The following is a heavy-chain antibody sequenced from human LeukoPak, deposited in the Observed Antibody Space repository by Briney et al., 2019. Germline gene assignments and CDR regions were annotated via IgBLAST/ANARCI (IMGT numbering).Heavy chain of an antibody. CDR3: AREYSSSWSNAFDI. CDR2: ISSSGSTI. J-gene: IGHJ3*02. D-gene: IGHD6-13*01. Sequence: GGSLKLSCAASGFTFSSYEMNWVRQAPGKGLEWVSYISSSGSTIYYADSVKGRFTISRDNAKNSLYLQMNSLRAEDTAVYYCAREYSSSWSNAFDIWGQGTMVTVSS. V-gene: IGHV3-48*03. CDR1: GFTFSSYE.